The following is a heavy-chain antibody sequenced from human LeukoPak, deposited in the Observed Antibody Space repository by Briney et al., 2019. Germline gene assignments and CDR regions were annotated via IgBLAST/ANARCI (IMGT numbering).Heavy chain of an antibody. CDR3: ARGSGTFYYDSSGYLNYFDP. V-gene: IGHV4-39*01. Sequence: PSGAPSPTLRVSCGSLSSSFFYLDLVPQPPGKGLGVVWAIYFSGTTYQNPSLRSRVTISVDTSKNQFSLKLSSVTAADTAVYFCARGSGTFYYDSSGYLNYFDPWGQGTLVTVSS. CDR1: CGSLSSSFFY. CDR2: IYFSGTT. J-gene: IGHJ5*02. D-gene: IGHD3-22*01.